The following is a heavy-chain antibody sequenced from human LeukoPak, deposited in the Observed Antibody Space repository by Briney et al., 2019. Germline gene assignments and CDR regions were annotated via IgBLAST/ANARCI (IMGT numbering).Heavy chain of an antibody. Sequence: SETLSLSCTVSGGSISSYYWSWIRQPPGKGLEWIGYIYYSGSTNYNPSLKSRVTISVDTSKNQFSLKLSSVTAADTAVYYCASVGAGNWFDPWGQGTLVTVSS. J-gene: IGHJ5*02. CDR1: GGSISSYY. D-gene: IGHD1-26*01. CDR2: IYYSGST. CDR3: ASVGAGNWFDP. V-gene: IGHV4-59*01.